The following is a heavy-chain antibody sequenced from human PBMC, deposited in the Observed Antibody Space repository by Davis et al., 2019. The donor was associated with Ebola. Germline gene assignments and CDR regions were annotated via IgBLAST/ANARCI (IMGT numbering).Heavy chain of an antibody. D-gene: IGHD6-25*01. CDR1: AGSASSIQYY. CDR2: ISSSHSI. J-gene: IGHJ6*02. CDR3: ARGYRSDSYGHHGVDV. Sequence: SETLSPTCTISAGSASSIQYYCDWIRQSPGTGLEWIGSTFYISSSHSISYNPSLKSRVTISADSSKNQFSLNLRAVTVADTAVFYCARGYRSDSYGHHGVDVWGQGTKVTVSS. V-gene: IGHV4-39*01.